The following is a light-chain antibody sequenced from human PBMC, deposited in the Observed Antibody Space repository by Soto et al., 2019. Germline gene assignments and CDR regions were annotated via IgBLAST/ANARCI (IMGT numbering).Light chain of an antibody. J-gene: IGKJ1*01. CDR3: QHYGSSPPWT. Sequence: DIVLTQSPATLSLSPGDIATLSCRASQTVGSSYLAWYQQKPGQAPRLFIYGASSRATGVPDRFSGSGSGTDFTLTISRLEPEDFAVYYCQHYGSSPPWTFGQGTKVDFK. CDR2: GAS. V-gene: IGKV3-20*01. CDR1: QTVGSSY.